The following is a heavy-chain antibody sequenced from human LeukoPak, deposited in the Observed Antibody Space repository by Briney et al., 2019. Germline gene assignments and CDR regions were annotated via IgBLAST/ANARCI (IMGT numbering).Heavy chain of an antibody. CDR3: ARAPYFYYGSVDYYMDV. Sequence: PSETLSLTCTVSGGSISSGSYYWSWIRQPAGKGLEWIGRIYTSGSTNYNPSLKSRVTISVDTSKNQFSLKLSSVTAADTAVYYCARAPYFYYGSVDYYMDVWGKGTTVTVSS. CDR2: IYTSGST. CDR1: GGSISSGSYY. V-gene: IGHV4-61*02. D-gene: IGHD3-10*01. J-gene: IGHJ6*03.